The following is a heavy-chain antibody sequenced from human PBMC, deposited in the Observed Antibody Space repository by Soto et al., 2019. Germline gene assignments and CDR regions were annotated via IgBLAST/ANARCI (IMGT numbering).Heavy chain of an antibody. V-gene: IGHV3-74*01. J-gene: IGHJ6*02. CDR2: INSNGRSI. CDR1: GFTLTNYW. CDR3: ARGGAAQAYYYYGMDV. Sequence: EVQLVESGGGLVQPGGSLRLSCAASGFTLTNYWMHWVRQAPGKGLVWVSRINSNGRSITYADSVKGRFTISRDNATNTLYLQMNSLRAEDTAVYYCARGGAAQAYYYYGMDVWGQGTTVTVSS. D-gene: IGHD6-13*01.